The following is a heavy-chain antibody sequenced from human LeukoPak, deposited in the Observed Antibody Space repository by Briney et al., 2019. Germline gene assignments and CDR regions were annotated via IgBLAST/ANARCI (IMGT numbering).Heavy chain of an antibody. CDR3: ARASVTYYYYYYMDV. D-gene: IGHD4-11*01. J-gene: IGHJ6*03. Sequence: SQTLSLTCTVSGGSISSGGYYWSWIRQPPGKGLEWIGYIYHSGSTYYNPSLKSRVTISVDTSKNQFSLKLGSVTAADTAVYYCARASVTYYYYYYMDVWGKGTTVTVSS. CDR2: IYHSGST. CDR1: GGSISSGGYY. V-gene: IGHV4-30-2*01.